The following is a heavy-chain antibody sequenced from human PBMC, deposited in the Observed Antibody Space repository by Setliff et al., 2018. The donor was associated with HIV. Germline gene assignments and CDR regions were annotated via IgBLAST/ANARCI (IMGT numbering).Heavy chain of an antibody. J-gene: IGHJ4*02. D-gene: IGHD3-9*01. Sequence: SVKVSCKASGDTFNSHAISWVRQAPGQGLEWMGGIIPIFGTPNYAQNFQGRVWITADGSTSTAYMQLSSLRSEDTAVYYCAKEGGGHYDLLTGDYPGGDCVDSWGQGTLVTVSS. CDR1: GDTFNSHA. CDR3: AKEGGGHYDLLTGDYPGGDCVDS. CDR2: IIPIFGTP. V-gene: IGHV1-69*13.